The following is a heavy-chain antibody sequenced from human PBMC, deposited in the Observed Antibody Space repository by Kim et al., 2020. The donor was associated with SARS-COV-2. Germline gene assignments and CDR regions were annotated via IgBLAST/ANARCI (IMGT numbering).Heavy chain of an antibody. CDR1: GDSVSSDNYH. D-gene: IGHD2-21*01. CDR2: IYTSGPS. Sequence: SETLSLTCTVSGDSVSSDNYHWSWIRQPPGKGLEWIGQIYTSGPSNYNPSLKSRADISLDTSWNLFSLTLRSVTAADTAVYFCAVYYVGGGGRGTWGQGTLVTVSS. V-gene: IGHV4-61*01. J-gene: IGHJ4*02. CDR3: AVYYVGGGGRGT.